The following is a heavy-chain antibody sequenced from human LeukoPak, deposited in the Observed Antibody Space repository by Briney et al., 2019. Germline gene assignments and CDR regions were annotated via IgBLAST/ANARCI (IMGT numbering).Heavy chain of an antibody. CDR1: GFTFSSYG. CDR2: ISGSGGT. Sequence: GGSLSLSCAASGFTFSSYGMSWARQAPGKGLEWVSAISGSGGTYYADSVKGRFTISRDNSKNTLYLQMNSLRAEDTAVYYCAKAPIAVAGVYWYFVLWGRGTLVTVSS. D-gene: IGHD6-19*01. CDR3: AKAPIAVAGVYWYFVL. J-gene: IGHJ2*01. V-gene: IGHV3-23*01.